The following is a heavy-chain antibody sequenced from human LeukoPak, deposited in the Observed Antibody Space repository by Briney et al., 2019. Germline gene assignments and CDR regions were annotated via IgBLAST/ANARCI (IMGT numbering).Heavy chain of an antibody. D-gene: IGHD1-1*01. CDR3: AVNLTRHTFDI. V-gene: IGHV4-59*08. Sequence: PSETLSLTCTVSGGSFTSFYWSWIRQSPGKGLEWIGSIYYSGSTNYNPSLKSRVTISVDTSKNQFSLELSSVTAADTAVYYCAVNLTRHTFDIWGQGTMVTVSS. CDR2: IYYSGST. J-gene: IGHJ3*02. CDR1: GGSFTSFY.